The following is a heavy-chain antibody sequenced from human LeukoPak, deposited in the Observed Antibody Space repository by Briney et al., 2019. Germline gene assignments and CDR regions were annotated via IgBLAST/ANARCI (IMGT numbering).Heavy chain of an antibody. CDR1: GGSISSYY. J-gene: IGHJ5*02. CDR2: IYYSGST. V-gene: IGHV4-59*01. Sequence: SETLSLTCTVSGGSISSYYWSWIRPPPGRRLEWIGYIYYSGSTNYNPSLKSRVTISVDTSKNQFSLKLSSVTAADTAVYYCARGAPFNWFDPWGQGTLVTVSS. CDR3: ARGAPFNWFDP. D-gene: IGHD1-26*01.